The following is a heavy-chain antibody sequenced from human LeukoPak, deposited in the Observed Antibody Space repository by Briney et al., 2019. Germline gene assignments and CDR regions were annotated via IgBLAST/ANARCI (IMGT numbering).Heavy chain of an antibody. CDR3: AKDLVRDHWFGES. J-gene: IGHJ5*02. D-gene: IGHD3-10*01. V-gene: IGHV3-30*02. CDR1: GFPFSSYG. Sequence: GGSLRLSCAASGFPFSSYGMHWVSQAPGKGLEWVAFIRYEGSDKYYADSVKGRFTISRDNSRNTLYLEMHRLRAEDTAVYYCAKDLVRDHWFGESWGQGTRVTVSS. CDR2: IRYEGSDK.